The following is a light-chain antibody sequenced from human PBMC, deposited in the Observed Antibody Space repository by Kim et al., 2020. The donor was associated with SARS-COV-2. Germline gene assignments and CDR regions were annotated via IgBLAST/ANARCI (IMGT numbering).Light chain of an antibody. V-gene: IGLV2-14*03. Sequence: QSALTQPASVFGSPGQSITISCTGTSSDVGGYNYVSWYQQLPGKAPNLMIYDVSNRPSGVSNRFSGSKSGNTASLTISGLQAEDEADYYCSSYTSSSPWVFGGGTQLTVL. CDR1: SSDVGGYNY. CDR2: DVS. J-gene: IGLJ3*02. CDR3: SSYTSSSPWV.